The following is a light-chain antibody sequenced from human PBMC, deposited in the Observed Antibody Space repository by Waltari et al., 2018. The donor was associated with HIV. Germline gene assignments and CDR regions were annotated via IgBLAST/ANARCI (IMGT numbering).Light chain of an antibody. CDR3: QAWDSNSGF. CDR1: NLEDKY. CDR2: EDT. Sequence: SYELTQPPSVSVSPGQTASIACSGENLEDKYASWYQQKPGQSPVLVIYEDTKRPSGSPERISGSNSGNTATLTISGTQTMDEADYFCQAWDSNSGFFGTGTKLTVL. V-gene: IGLV3-1*01. J-gene: IGLJ1*01.